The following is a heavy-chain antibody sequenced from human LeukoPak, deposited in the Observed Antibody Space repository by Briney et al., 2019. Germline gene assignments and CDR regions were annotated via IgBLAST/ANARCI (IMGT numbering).Heavy chain of an antibody. D-gene: IGHD3-22*01. CDR2: IYHSGST. V-gene: IGHV4-59*01. CDR1: GGSMSSYY. J-gene: IGHJ4*02. Sequence: SETLSLTCSVSGGSMSSYYWSWIRQSPGKGLEWIGYIYHSGSTDYNSSLKSRVTISEDTSKKQFSLKVSSVTAADTAVYYCARDEYYYDSSGYHDYWGQGTLVTVSS. CDR3: ARDEYYYDSSGYHDY.